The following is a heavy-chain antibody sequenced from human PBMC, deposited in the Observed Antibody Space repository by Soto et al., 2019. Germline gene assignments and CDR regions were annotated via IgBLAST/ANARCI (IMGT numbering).Heavy chain of an antibody. CDR3: ARTIPLQPDNRWYDS. CDR1: GYTFTSYG. V-gene: IGHV1-18*04. J-gene: IGHJ5*01. CDR2: ISAYNGNT. Sequence: ASVKVSCQASGYTFTSYGISWVRQAPGQGLEWMGWISAYNGNTNYAQKLQGRVPMTTDTSTSTAYMELRSLRSDDTAVYYCARTIPLQPDNRWYDSWGQGTLVTVS. D-gene: IGHD4-4*01.